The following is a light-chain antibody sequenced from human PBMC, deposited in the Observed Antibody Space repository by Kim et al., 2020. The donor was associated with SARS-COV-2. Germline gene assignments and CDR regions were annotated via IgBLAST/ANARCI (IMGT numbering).Light chain of an antibody. CDR1: QNISNY. CDR3: QKCDSAPWT. CDR2: AAS. Sequence: DIQMTHSPSSLSASVGDRVTITCRASQNISNYLAWYQLKPGKAPKLLIYAASTLQPGVPPRFSGSGSGTEFTLTVSSLQPEDVATYYCQKCDSAPWTFGQGTKVDIK. V-gene: IGKV1-27*01. J-gene: IGKJ1*01.